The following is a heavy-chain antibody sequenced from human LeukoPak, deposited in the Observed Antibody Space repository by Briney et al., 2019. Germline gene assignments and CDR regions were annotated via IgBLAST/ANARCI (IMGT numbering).Heavy chain of an antibody. CDR1: GFTFADYA. CDR3: AKDPHSFLSPVVVDFDQ. CDR2: IRARAGST. V-gene: IGHV3-23*01. J-gene: IGHJ4*02. D-gene: IGHD2-15*01. Sequence: GGSLRLSCAASGFTFADYAMNWFRQASGKGLEWVSAIRARAGSTYYGDSVKGRFAVSRDNSKNTLYLQMNSLRAEDTAVYYCAKDPHSFLSPVVVDFDQWGQGTLVIVSS.